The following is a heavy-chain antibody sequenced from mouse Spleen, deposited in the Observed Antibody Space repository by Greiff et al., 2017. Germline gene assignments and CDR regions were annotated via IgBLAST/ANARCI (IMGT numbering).Heavy chain of an antibody. Sequence: DVMLVESGGGLVKPGGSLKLSCAASGFTFSSYTMSWVRQTPAKRLEWVATISSGGGNTYYPDSVKGRFTISRDNARNTLYLQMSSLRSEDTAMYYCARSYSYYSYDVGYWYFDVWGAGTTVTVSS. CDR1: GFTFSSYT. V-gene: IGHV5-9*01. CDR3: ARSYSYYSYDVGYWYFDV. D-gene: IGHD2-12*01. CDR2: ISSGGGNT. J-gene: IGHJ1*01.